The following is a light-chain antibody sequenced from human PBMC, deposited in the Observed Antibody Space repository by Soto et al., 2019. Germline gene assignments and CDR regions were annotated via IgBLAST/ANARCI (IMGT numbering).Light chain of an antibody. CDR2: GAS. CDR1: QSVDSSF. V-gene: IGKV3-20*01. J-gene: IGKJ1*01. CDR3: QQYVISVT. Sequence: EIVLTQSPGSLSLSPGERATLSCRASQSVDSSFFAWYQQKPGQAPRLLIYGASNRATGFPDRFSGSGSGTDFTLTISRPEPEDFAVYFCQQYVISVTFGQGMKVEI.